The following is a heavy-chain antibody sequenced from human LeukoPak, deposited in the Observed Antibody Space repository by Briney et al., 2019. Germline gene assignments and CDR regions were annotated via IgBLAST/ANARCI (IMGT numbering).Heavy chain of an antibody. J-gene: IGHJ4*02. D-gene: IGHD3-10*01. CDR1: GGSISSYY. CDR2: IYYSGST. V-gene: IGHV4-59*01. CDR3: ARGGGYGSGSVWTPLFDY. Sequence: SETLSLTCTVSGGSISSYYWSWIRQPPGKGLEWIGYIYYSGSTNYNPSLKSRVTISVDTSKNQFSLKLSSVTAADTAVYYCARGGGYGSGSVWTPLFDYWGQGTLVTVSS.